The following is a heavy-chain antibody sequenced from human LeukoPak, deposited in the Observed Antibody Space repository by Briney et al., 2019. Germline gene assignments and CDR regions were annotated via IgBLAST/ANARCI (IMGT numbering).Heavy chain of an antibody. CDR3: ARDPDYYDSRPFDY. D-gene: IGHD3-22*01. J-gene: IGHJ4*02. Sequence: GSSVKVSCKASGGTFSSYAISWVRQAPGQGLEWMGRIIPIFGIANYAQKFQGRVTITAGRSTSTAYMELSSLRSEDTAVYYCARDPDYYDSRPFDYWGQGTLVTVSS. V-gene: IGHV1-69*04. CDR2: IIPIFGIA. CDR1: GGTFSSYA.